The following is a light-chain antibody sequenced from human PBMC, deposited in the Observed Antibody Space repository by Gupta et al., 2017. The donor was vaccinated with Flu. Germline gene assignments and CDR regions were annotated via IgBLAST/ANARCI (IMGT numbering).Light chain of an antibody. CDR1: ASPGQY. CDR3: CSEDRNGNDKV. Sequence: SSDLTQPPSVSVSPGQTARITTFGDASPGQYPYWYRRTSGKGPQLVIYEDIKRPSGVPHRFSGSDSGTMATLTISGAQVEDEGDYYCCSEDRNGNDKVFGGGTKMAVL. J-gene: IGLJ3*02. CDR2: EDI. V-gene: IGLV3-10*01.